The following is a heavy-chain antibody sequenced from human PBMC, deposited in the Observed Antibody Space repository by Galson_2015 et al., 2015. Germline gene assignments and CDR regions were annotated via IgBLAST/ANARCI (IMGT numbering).Heavy chain of an antibody. CDR1: GDSVSNNIAA. V-gene: IGHV6-1*01. Sequence: AISGDSVSNNIAAWNWIRQSSSRGLEWLGRTFYRSKWYYDYAVSVKSRITINSDTSKNQFSLQLNSVSPENTAVYYCARGLVAGTRLFDYWGQGTLVTVSS. J-gene: IGHJ4*02. D-gene: IGHD6-19*01. CDR3: ARGLVAGTRLFDY. CDR2: TFYRSKWYY.